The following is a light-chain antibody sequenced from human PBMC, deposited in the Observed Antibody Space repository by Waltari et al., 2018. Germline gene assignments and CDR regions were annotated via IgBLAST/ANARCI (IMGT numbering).Light chain of an antibody. V-gene: IGLV2-14*03. Sequence: QSALTQPASVSGSPGQSITISCTGTSSDIGGYNYVSWYQPHPGKPPKLIIFDVTRWSSGVPNRFAGSKSGITASRTISGLQTEDEADYFCTSYTSTNTGICGGGTRVTVL. CDR3: TSYTSTNTGI. J-gene: IGLJ2*01. CDR2: DVT. CDR1: SSDIGGYNY.